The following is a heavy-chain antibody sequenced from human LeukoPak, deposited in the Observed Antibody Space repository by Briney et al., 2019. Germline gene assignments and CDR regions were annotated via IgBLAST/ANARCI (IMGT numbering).Heavy chain of an antibody. V-gene: IGHV3-33*06. Sequence: GRSLRLSCAASGFTFSSYGMHWVRQAPGKGLGWVAVIWYDGSNKYYADSVKGRFTISRDNSKNTLYLQMNSLRAEDTAVYYCAKEGSSSWYRIYYYYYMDVWGKGTTVTVSS. CDR3: AKEGSSSWYRIYYYYYMDV. D-gene: IGHD6-13*01. J-gene: IGHJ6*03. CDR2: IWYDGSNK. CDR1: GFTFSSYG.